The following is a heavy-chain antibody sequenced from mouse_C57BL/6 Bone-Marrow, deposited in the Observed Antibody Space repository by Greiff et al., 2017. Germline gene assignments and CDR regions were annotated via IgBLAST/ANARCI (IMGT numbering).Heavy chain of an antibody. CDR3: ARYRRVRRRSYFDY. Sequence: VQLKESGPGLAKPSQTLSLTCPATGYSITSDYWNWIRKFPGNKLEYMGYISYSGSAYYNPPLNSRTSITRNKSKSQYYMQLNSVTTEDTATYYCARYRRVRRRSYFDYWGQGTTLTVSS. CDR2: ISYSGSA. CDR1: GYSITSDY. J-gene: IGHJ2*01. V-gene: IGHV3-8*01. D-gene: IGHD2-14*01.